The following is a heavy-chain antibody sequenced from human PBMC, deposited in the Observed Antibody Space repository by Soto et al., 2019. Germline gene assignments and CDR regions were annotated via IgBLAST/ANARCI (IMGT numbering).Heavy chain of an antibody. CDR3: AREGQYWFDP. CDR1: GGSISSYY. CDR2: IYHSGTT. J-gene: IGHJ5*02. Sequence: ASETLSLTCTVSGGSISSYYWSWIRQPPGKGLEWIGYIYHSGTTSYNPSLKNRVTISIDTSKNQFSLRLNAVSAADTAVYYCAREGQYWFDPWGQGTLVTVSS. D-gene: IGHD4-4*01. V-gene: IGHV4-59*01.